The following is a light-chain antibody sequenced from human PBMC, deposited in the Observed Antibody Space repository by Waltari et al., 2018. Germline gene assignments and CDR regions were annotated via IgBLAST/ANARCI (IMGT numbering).Light chain of an antibody. CDR2: DVN. CDR1: SSAVGGYNF. V-gene: IGLV2-11*01. J-gene: IGLJ3*02. Sequence: QSALAQPRSMSGSPGQSVAISCPGTSSAVGGYNFVHWYQQHPDKAPKLIIYDVNKRPSGVPARFSGSKSGNTASLTISGLQAEDEAHYYCWSYVGGNTYWVFGGGTKLTVL. CDR3: WSYVGGNTYWV.